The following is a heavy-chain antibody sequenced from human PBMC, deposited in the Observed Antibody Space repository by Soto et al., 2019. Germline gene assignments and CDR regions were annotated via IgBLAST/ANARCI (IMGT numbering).Heavy chain of an antibody. D-gene: IGHD2-15*01. V-gene: IGHV4-59*01. J-gene: IGHJ6*02. Sequence: SETLSLTCSISGGSISGYHWNWIRQTPGKGVEWIGYFHNSGNPKYSSSLKSRVTISVDMSEKQSSLILTSVTAADTAVYWCARDVYCADGSCSNFYYGMDVWGQGTPVT. CDR3: ARDVYCADGSCSNFYYGMDV. CDR1: GGSISGYH. CDR2: FHNSGNP.